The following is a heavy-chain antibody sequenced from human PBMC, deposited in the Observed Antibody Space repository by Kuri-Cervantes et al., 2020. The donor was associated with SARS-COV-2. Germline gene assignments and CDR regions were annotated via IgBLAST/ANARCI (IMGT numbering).Heavy chain of an antibody. CDR3: ARGGDGYNLPSDLYFDY. D-gene: IGHD5-24*01. Sequence: ASVKVSCKASGYTFTSYGTSWVRQAPGQGLEWMGWMNPNSGNTGYAQKFQGRVTMTRNTSISTAYMELSSLRSEDTAVYYCARGGDGYNLPSDLYFDYWGQGTLVTVSS. CDR2: MNPNSGNT. J-gene: IGHJ4*02. CDR1: GYTFTSYG. V-gene: IGHV1-8*02.